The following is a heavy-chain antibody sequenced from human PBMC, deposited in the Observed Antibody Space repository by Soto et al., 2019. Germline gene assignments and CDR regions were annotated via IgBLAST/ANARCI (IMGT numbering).Heavy chain of an antibody. D-gene: IGHD3-10*01. CDR3: ARVRVTMIRGIILSYYGMDV. V-gene: IGHV6-1*01. CDR1: GDSVSSNSAA. Sequence: QVRLQQSGPGLVESSRTLSLTCAISGDSVSSNSAAWNWIRQSPSRGLEWLGRTYYKSKWYSDYAVSVKSRITINPDTSQNQFSLQLNSVTPEDTAVYYCARVRVTMIRGIILSYYGMDVWGQGTTVTVSS. CDR2: TYYKSKWYS. J-gene: IGHJ6*02.